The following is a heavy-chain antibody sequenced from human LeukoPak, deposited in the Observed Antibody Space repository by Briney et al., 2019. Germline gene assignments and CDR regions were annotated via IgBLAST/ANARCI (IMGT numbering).Heavy chain of an antibody. CDR1: GGSISSYY. J-gene: IGHJ6*03. V-gene: IGHV4-4*09. CDR3: ARHHGIAARPYDYYYMDV. Sequence: PSETLSLTCTVSGGSISSYYWSWIRQPPGKGLEWIGYIYTSGSTNYNPPLKSRVTISVDTSKNQFSLKLSSVTAADTAVYYCARHHGIAARPYDYYYMDVWGKGTTVTVSS. CDR2: IYTSGST. D-gene: IGHD6-6*01.